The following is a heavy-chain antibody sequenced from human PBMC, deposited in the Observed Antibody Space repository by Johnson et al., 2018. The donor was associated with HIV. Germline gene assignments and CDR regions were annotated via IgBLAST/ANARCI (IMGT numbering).Heavy chain of an antibody. CDR2: ISWNSGSI. D-gene: IGHD4-23*01. CDR3: ARESRTTVVIRGGAFDI. V-gene: IGHV3-9*01. J-gene: IGHJ3*02. CDR1: GFTFDDYA. Sequence: VQLVESGGGLVQPGRSLRLSCAASGFTFDDYAMHWVRQAPGKGLEWVSGISWNSGSIGYADSVKGRFTISRDNAKNSLYLQMNSLRAEDTAVYYCARESRTTVVIRGGAFDIWGQGTMVTVSS.